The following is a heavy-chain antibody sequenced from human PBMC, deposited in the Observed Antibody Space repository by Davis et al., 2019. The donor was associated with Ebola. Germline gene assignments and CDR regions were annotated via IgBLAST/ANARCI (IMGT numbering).Heavy chain of an antibody. V-gene: IGHV3-7*03. CDR2: IKQDGSEK. Sequence: GESLKISCAASGFTFSSYWMSWVRQAPGKGLEWVANIKQDGSEKYYVDSVKGRFTISRDNAKNSLYLQMNSLRAEDTAVYYCARGYSSGWHGYFQHWGQGTLVTVSS. CDR3: ARGYSSGWHGYFQH. CDR1: GFTFSSYW. J-gene: IGHJ1*01. D-gene: IGHD6-19*01.